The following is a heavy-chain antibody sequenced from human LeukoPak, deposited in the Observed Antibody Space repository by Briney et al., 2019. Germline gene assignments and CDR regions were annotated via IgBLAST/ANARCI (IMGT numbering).Heavy chain of an antibody. D-gene: IGHD3-10*01. CDR3: ARDYGSGAYARFDL. CDR1: GYSFTSYG. V-gene: IGHV1-18*01. J-gene: IGHJ4*02. CDR2: ISNYNGAT. Sequence: ASVKVSRKASGYSFTSYGVSWVRQAPGQGLEWMGWISNYNGATNYAQQFQGRVTMTTDTSTTTAFMELRSLRFDDTAVYYCARDYGSGAYARFDLWGQGTLVTVSS.